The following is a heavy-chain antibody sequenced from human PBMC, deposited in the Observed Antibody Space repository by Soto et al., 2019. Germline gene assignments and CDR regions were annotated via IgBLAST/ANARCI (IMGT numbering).Heavy chain of an antibody. Sequence: SETLSLTCTVSGGSLSNYYWSWIRQPPGKGLEWVGYMFNGGSANYNPSLKGRVAISVDMSQNQFSLKLTSVTAADTAVYYCARHGAIYSNSWYDFDYWGQGTLVTVSS. CDR3: ARHGAIYSNSWYDFDY. CDR1: GGSLSNYY. CDR2: MFNGGSA. J-gene: IGHJ4*02. D-gene: IGHD5-18*01. V-gene: IGHV4-59*08.